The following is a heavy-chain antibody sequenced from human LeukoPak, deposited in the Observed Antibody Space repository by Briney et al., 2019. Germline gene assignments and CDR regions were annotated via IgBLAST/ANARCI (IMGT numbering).Heavy chain of an antibody. V-gene: IGHV3-30*04. J-gene: IGHJ4*02. CDR3: AKDKEQWLPDY. CDR2: ISYDGSNK. D-gene: IGHD6-19*01. Sequence: GGSLRLSCVASGFTFSSYAMHWVRQAPGKGLEWVAVISYDGSNKYYADSVKGRFTISRDNSKNTLYLQMNSLRAEDTAVYYCAKDKEQWLPDYWGQGTLVTVSS. CDR1: GFTFSSYA.